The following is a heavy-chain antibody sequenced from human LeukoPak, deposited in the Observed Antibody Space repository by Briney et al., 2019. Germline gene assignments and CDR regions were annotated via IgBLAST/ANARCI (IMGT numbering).Heavy chain of an antibody. J-gene: IGHJ4*02. D-gene: IGHD1-7*01. CDR1: GGSVSGGNYY. V-gene: IGHV4-61*01. CDR3: TRTGSTGGY. Sequence: SETLSLTCTVSGGSVSGGNYYCSLIRQSPGKGLGWIGYIHYSGSTVYNPSLKSRVTMSIDTSKNQFSLNLSSATAADTAVYYCTRTGSTGGYWGQGTLVTVSS. CDR2: IHYSGST.